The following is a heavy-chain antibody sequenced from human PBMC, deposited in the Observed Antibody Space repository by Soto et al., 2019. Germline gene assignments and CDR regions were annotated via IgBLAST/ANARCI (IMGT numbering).Heavy chain of an antibody. CDR3: ERIKAPKKKPYWAWRAAPGPPEDPAPSYYFDY. D-gene: IGHD2-15*01. CDR2: IYHSGST. V-gene: IGHV4-4*02. Sequence: SETLSLTCVVSGGSISSSNWWSWVRQPPGKGLEWIGEIYHSGSTKYNPSLKSRVTISIDEAKHQFSLKLNSVSAADTAFYFCERIKAPKKKPYWAWRAAPGPPEDPAPSYYFDYGGQGPLVTVSS. J-gene: IGHJ4*02. CDR1: GGSISSSNW.